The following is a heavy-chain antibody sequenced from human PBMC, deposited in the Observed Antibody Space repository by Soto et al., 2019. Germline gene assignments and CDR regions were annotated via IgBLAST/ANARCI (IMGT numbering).Heavy chain of an antibody. CDR3: ARDGDYYDSSGYYYSPYFDY. D-gene: IGHD3-22*01. V-gene: IGHV1-3*01. Sequence: ASVKVSCKASGYTFTSYAMHWVRQAPGQRLEWMGWINAGNGNTKYAQKFQGRVTITTDKSTSTAYMELSSLRSEDTAVYYCARDGDYYDSSGYYYSPYFDYWGQGTLVTVSS. CDR2: INAGNGNT. J-gene: IGHJ4*02. CDR1: GYTFTSYA.